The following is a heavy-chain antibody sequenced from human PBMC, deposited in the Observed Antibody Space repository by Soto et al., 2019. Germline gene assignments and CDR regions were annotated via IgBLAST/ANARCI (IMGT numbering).Heavy chain of an antibody. CDR1: ESIFSGYG. J-gene: IGHJ3*02. CDR3: ARVCSSTSCYGGDAFDI. CDR2: IRVDGSNI. Sequence: GGSLRLSCVVAESIFSGYGMRWVRQAPGKGLEGVAIIRVDGSNIYYADSVKGRCAISRDNAKNSLYLQMNSLRAEDTAVYYCARVCSSTSCYGGDAFDIWGQGTMVTVSS. D-gene: IGHD2-2*01. V-gene: IGHV3-30*02.